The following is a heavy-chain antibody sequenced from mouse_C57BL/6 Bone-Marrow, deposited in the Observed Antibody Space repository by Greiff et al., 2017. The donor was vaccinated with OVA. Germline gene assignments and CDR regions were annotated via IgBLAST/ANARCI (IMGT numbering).Heavy chain of an antibody. J-gene: IGHJ1*03. CDR3: ARGNYDYDRGYWYFDV. Sequence: QVQLQQSGAELARPGASVKLSCKASGYTFTSYGISWVKQRTGQGLEWIGEIYPRSGNTYYNEKFKGKATLTADKSSSTAYMELRSLKSEDSAVYFCARGNYDYDRGYWYFDVWGTGTTVTVSS. D-gene: IGHD2-4*01. V-gene: IGHV1-81*01. CDR2: IYPRSGNT. CDR1: GYTFTSYG.